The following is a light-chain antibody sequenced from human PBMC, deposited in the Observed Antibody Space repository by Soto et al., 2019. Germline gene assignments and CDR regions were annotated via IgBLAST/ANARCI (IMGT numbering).Light chain of an antibody. CDR3: QQRSNWPLT. CDR1: QSVSSY. CDR2: DAS. V-gene: IGKV3-11*01. J-gene: IGKJ4*01. Sequence: EIVLTQSPGTLSLSPGERATLSCRASQSVSSYLAWYQQKPGQAPRVLIYDASNRDTGIPARFSGSGAGTEFTLTISSLEPEDFAVYYCQQRSNWPLTFGGGTKVDIK.